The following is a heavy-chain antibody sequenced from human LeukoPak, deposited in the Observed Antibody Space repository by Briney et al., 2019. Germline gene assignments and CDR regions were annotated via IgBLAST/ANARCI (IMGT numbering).Heavy chain of an antibody. Sequence: PGGSLRLSCAASGFTFSSYSMNWVRQAPGKGLEWVSYISSSSTTIYYADSVRGRFTISRDNAKNSLYLQMSSLRAEDTAVYYCARDPPSNLWFGELKGAGFDYWGLGTLVTVSS. V-gene: IGHV3-48*01. CDR2: ISSSSTTI. J-gene: IGHJ4*02. D-gene: IGHD3-10*01. CDR1: GFTFSSYS. CDR3: ARDPPSNLWFGELKGAGFDY.